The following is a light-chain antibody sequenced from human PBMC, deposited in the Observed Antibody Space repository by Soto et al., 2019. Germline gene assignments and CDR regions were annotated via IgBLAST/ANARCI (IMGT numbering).Light chain of an antibody. Sequence: QSVLTQPHSVFGSPGQSVTISCTGTSSDVGGYSYVSWYQQHPGKAPELIIYDVTERPSGVPDRFSGSKSGNTASLTISGLQAEDEADYYCCSYTGSYSYVFGIGTKVTV. CDR1: SSDVGGYSY. V-gene: IGLV2-11*01. J-gene: IGLJ1*01. CDR3: CSYTGSYSYV. CDR2: DVT.